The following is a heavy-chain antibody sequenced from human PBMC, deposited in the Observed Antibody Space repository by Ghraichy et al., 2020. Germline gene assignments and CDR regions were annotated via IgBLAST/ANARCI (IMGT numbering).Heavy chain of an antibody. CDR3: ARLPGSQYIYTGIDY. V-gene: IGHV5-51*01. CDR1: GYSFTSYW. CDR2: IYPGDSDT. J-gene: IGHJ4*02. D-gene: IGHD2-2*02. Sequence: GESLNISCKGSGYSFTSYWIGWVRQMPGKGLEWMGIIYPGDSDTRYSPSFQGQVTISADKSISTAYLQWSSLKASDTAMYYCARLPGSQYIYTGIDYWGQGTLVTVSS.